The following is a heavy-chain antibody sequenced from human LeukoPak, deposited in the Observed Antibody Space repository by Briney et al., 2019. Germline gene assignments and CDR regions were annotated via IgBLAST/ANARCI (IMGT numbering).Heavy chain of an antibody. CDR1: GYSFTSYA. J-gene: IGHJ4*02. CDR2: ISGSGGST. D-gene: IGHD3-10*01. CDR3: AKRAGGSGGVFDY. Sequence: GESLKISCKASGYSFTSYAKSWVRQAPGKGLEWVPAISGSGGSTYYAGSVKGRFTISRDNSKNTLYLQMNSLRAEDTALYYCAKRAGGSGGVFDYWGQGALVTVSS. V-gene: IGHV3-23*01.